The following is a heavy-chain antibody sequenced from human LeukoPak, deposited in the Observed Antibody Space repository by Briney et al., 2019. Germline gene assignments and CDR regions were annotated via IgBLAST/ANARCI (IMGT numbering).Heavy chain of an antibody. Sequence: SSETLSLTCTVSGGSISSYYWSWIRQPAGKGLEWIGRIYTSGSTNYNPSLKSRVTMSVDTSKNQFSLKLSSVTAADTAVYYCARSGSYKGPFDYWAQGTLVTVSS. D-gene: IGHD1-26*01. CDR2: IYTSGST. CDR1: GGSISSYY. CDR3: ARSGSYKGPFDY. J-gene: IGHJ4*02. V-gene: IGHV4-4*07.